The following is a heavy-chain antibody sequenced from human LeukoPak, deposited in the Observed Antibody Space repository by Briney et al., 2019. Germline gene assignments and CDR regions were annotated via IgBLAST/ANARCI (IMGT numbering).Heavy chain of an antibody. D-gene: IGHD2-15*01. V-gene: IGHV3-74*01. CDR3: ARGGYYGSGRYYFDS. J-gene: IGHJ4*02. Sequence: GGTLRLSCTASGFTFSDYAMSWFRQAPGKGLVWVSRIKSDGSNTNYADSVKGRFTISRDNAKNTLHLQMNSLIAEDTAVYYCARGGYYGSGRYYFDSWGQGTLVTVSS. CDR1: GFTFSDYA. CDR2: IKSDGSNT.